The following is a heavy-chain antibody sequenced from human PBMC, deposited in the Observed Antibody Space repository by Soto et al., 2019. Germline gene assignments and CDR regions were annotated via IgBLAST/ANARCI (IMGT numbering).Heavy chain of an antibody. V-gene: IGHV1-8*01. J-gene: IGHJ4*02. CDR3: AKVSRKGSAIDFDY. D-gene: IGHD3-10*01. Sequence: QVQLVQSGAELKKHGASVKVSCKASGYTFSNDDMNWVRQATGQGPEWIGWVNPNNGDTGYAQKFQGRVTLTTDISTTTAYMELTSLRSEDTAIYYCAKVSRKGSAIDFDYLGQGTLITVSS. CDR1: GYTFSNDD. CDR2: VNPNNGDT.